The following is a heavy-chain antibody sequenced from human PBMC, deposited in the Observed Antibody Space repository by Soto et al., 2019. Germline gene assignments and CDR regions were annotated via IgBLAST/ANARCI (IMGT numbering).Heavy chain of an antibody. V-gene: IGHV3-23*01. CDR2: IRASGGTT. CDR3: ANTYLSRWYVDS. J-gene: IGHJ4*02. D-gene: IGHD6-13*01. Sequence: EVQLLESGGGLVQPGGSLRLSCAASGFTFSSYAMSWVRQAPGKGLEWVSTIRASGGTTFYADSVKGRFTISRDNSKNTRELKMNSLRAEDTAVYYGANTYLSRWYVDSWGQGTLVTVSS. CDR1: GFTFSSYA.